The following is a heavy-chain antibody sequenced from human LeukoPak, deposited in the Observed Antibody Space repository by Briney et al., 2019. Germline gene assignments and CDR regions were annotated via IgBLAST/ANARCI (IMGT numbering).Heavy chain of an antibody. J-gene: IGHJ4*02. V-gene: IGHV4-61*02. Sequence: SETLSLTCTVSGGSISSGNYYWNWIRQPAGKGLEWIGRIYTSGSTNFNPSLKSRVTISVDTSKNQFSLKLSSVTAADTAVYYCARGGWNKFDYWGQGTLVTVSS. CDR2: IYTSGST. D-gene: IGHD3-22*01. CDR1: GGSISSGNYY. CDR3: ARGGWNKFDY.